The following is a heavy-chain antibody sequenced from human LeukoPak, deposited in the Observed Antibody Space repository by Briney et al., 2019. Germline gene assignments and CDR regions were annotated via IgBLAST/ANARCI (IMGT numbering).Heavy chain of an antibody. D-gene: IGHD3-22*01. Sequence: SVKVSCKASGGTFSSYAISWVRQAPGQGLEWMGRIIPILGIANYAQKFQGRVTITADKSTSTAYMELSSLGSEDTAVYYCARGPYYYDSSGYLTLDYWGQGTLVTVSS. V-gene: IGHV1-69*04. CDR2: IIPILGIA. J-gene: IGHJ4*02. CDR1: GGTFSSYA. CDR3: ARGPYYYDSSGYLTLDY.